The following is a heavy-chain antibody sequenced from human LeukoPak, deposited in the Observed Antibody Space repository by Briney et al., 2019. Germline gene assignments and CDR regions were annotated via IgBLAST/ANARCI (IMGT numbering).Heavy chain of an antibody. CDR1: GGSISSYY. CDR3: ARVGFFDY. Sequence: SSETLSLTCTVSGGSISSYYWSWIRQPPGKGLEWIGYIYYSGSTKYNPSHKSRVTISVDMSKNQFSLKLSSVTAADTAVYYCARVGFFDYWSQGTLVTVSS. CDR2: IYYSGST. V-gene: IGHV4-59*01. J-gene: IGHJ4*02.